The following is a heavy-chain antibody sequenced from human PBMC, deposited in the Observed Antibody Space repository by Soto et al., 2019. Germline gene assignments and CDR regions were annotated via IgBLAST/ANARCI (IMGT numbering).Heavy chain of an antibody. CDR3: ARGSGFLIDS. J-gene: IGHJ4*02. D-gene: IGHD5-12*01. CDR2: IKEDGSEE. CDR1: GFSFSNHW. Sequence: EVQLVESGGGLVQPGGSLRLSCAASGFSFSNHWMNWVRQVPGKGLEWVAIIKEDGSEEHYVDSVKGRFTISRDNAKISLDLQMNSLRVEDTAVYYCARGSGFLIDSWGQGTLVTVSS. V-gene: IGHV3-7*04.